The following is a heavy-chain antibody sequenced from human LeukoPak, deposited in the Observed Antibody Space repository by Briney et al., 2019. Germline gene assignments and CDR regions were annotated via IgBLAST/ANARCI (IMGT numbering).Heavy chain of an antibody. CDR1: GGSISSGGYY. CDR2: IYYSGST. Sequence: TSETLSLTCTVSGGSISSGGYYWSWIRQPPGKGLEWIGSIYYSGSTYYNPSLKSRVTISVDTSKNQFSLKLSSVTAADTAVYYCARLPPLEWLVDHDAFDIWGQGTMVTVSS. J-gene: IGHJ3*02. V-gene: IGHV4-39*01. CDR3: ARLPPLEWLVDHDAFDI. D-gene: IGHD3-3*01.